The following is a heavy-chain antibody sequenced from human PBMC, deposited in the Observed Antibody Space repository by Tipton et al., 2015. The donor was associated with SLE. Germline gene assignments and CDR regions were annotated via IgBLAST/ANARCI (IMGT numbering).Heavy chain of an antibody. Sequence: LRLSCTVSGGSISSYYWCWIRQPPGKGLEWIGYIHYSGSTNYNPSLKSRVTISVDTSKNQFSLKLSSVTAADTAVYYCARTWGEKDYWGQGTLVTVSS. CDR1: GGSISSYY. D-gene: IGHD7-27*01. J-gene: IGHJ4*02. V-gene: IGHV4-59*12. CDR2: IHYSGST. CDR3: ARTWGEKDY.